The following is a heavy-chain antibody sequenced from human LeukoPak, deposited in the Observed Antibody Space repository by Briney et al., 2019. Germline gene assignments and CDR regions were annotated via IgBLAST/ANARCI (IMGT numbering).Heavy chain of an antibody. Sequence: GGSLRLSCAASGFTFRTHWMSWFRQAPGKGLEWVANIKQDGSEKYSVDSVKGRFTISRDNAKNSLGLQMNSLRVEDTAVYYCARGPEWPGKPTLVSDYWGQGTLVTVSS. CDR1: GFTFRTHW. D-gene: IGHD3-3*01. CDR2: IKQDGSEK. J-gene: IGHJ4*02. CDR3: ARGPEWPGKPTLVSDY. V-gene: IGHV3-7*03.